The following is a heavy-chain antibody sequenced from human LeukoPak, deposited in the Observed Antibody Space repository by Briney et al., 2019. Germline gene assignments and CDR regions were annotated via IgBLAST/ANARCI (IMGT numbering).Heavy chain of an antibody. CDR3: AEINWNDLDYYYGMDV. CDR2: IIPIFGTA. D-gene: IGHD1-20*01. V-gene: IGHV1-69*13. J-gene: IGHJ6*02. CDR1: GGTFSSYA. Sequence: GASVKVSCKASGGTFSSYAISWVRQAPGQGLEWMGGIIPIFGTANYAQKFQGRVTITADESTSTAYMELSSLRSEDTAVYYCAEINWNDLDYYYGMDVWGQGTTVTVSS.